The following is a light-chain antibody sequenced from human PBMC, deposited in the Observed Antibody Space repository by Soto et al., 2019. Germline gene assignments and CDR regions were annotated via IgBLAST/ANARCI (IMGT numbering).Light chain of an antibody. Sequence: EIVLTQSPGTLSLSPGERATLSCRASQSVSSNYLAWYQQKPGQAPKVLIYRASIRATGIPDRFTGSGSGTDFTLTISRLEPEDFAVYYCQQYNNWPHTFGQGTKVDIK. CDR1: QSVSSNY. CDR3: QQYNNWPHT. V-gene: IGKV3-20*01. CDR2: RAS. J-gene: IGKJ2*01.